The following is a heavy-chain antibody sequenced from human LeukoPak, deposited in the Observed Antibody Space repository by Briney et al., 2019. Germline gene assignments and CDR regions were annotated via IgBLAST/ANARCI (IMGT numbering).Heavy chain of an antibody. CDR3: ARNERRAQKDTYYAYFYSMDV. Sequence: SETLSLTCTVSNGSISSHYWSWIRQPPGKGLEWIGLIYSSGYTNYNPSLKRRVTISVDTSRNQFSLKLSSATAADTAVYYCARNERRAQKDTYYAYFYSMDVWGKGSTVTVSS. CDR2: IYSSGYT. J-gene: IGHJ6*03. D-gene: IGHD6-25*01. V-gene: IGHV4-59*11. CDR1: NGSISSHY.